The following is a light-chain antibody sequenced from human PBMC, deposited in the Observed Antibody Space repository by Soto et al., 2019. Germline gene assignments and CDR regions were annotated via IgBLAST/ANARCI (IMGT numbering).Light chain of an antibody. CDR1: QSVSSN. J-gene: IGKJ1*01. CDR3: QHYNNWPPWT. Sequence: EIVMTQSPATLSVSPGERATLSCRASQSVSSNLAWYQQKPGQAPRLLIYGASTRATGIPARFSGSGSGTEFTLTINSLQSEDFAVYYSQHYNNWPPWTFGQGTQVEIK. CDR2: GAS. V-gene: IGKV3-15*01.